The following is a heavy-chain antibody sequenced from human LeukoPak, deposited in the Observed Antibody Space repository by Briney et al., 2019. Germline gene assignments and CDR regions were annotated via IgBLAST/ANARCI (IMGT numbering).Heavy chain of an antibody. CDR1: GFTFDDYG. J-gene: IGHJ4*02. Sequence: GGSLRLSCAASGFTFDDYGMSWVRQAPGKGLEWVSGINWNGGSTGYADSVKGRFTISRDDAKNTLYLQMNSLRAEDTAVYYCAKSFWSGSQALYYFDYWGQGTLVTVSS. CDR3: AKSFWSGSQALYYFDY. D-gene: IGHD3-3*01. CDR2: INWNGGST. V-gene: IGHV3-20*04.